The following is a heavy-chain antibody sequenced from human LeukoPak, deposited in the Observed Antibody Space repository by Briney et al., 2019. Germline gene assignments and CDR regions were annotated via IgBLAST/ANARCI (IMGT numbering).Heavy chain of an antibody. D-gene: IGHD1-26*01. V-gene: IGHV1-18*01. Sequence: GASVKVSCKASGYTFTSYGISWVRQAPGQGLEWMGWISAYNGNTNYAQKLQGRVTMTTDTSTSTAYMELSRLRSDDTAVYYCAREVEWDSGSYYLKNWFDPWGQGTLVTVSS. J-gene: IGHJ5*02. CDR3: AREVEWDSGSYYLKNWFDP. CDR2: ISAYNGNT. CDR1: GYTFTSYG.